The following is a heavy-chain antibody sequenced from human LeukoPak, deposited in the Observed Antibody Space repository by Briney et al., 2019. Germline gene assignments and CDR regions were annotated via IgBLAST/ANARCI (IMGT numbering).Heavy chain of an antibody. CDR3: AREKSDYGDSVPDAFDI. CDR1: GYTFTSYD. D-gene: IGHD4-17*01. CDR2: ISAYNGNT. V-gene: IGHV1-18*01. J-gene: IGHJ3*02. Sequence: GASVKVSCKASGYTFTSYDISWVRQAPGQGLEWMGWISAYNGNTNYAQKLQGRVTMTTDTSTSTAYMELRSLRSDDTAVYYCAREKSDYGDSVPDAFDIWGQGTIVTVSS.